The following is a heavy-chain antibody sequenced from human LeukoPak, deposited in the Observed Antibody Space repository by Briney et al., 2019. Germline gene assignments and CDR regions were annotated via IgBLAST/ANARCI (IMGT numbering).Heavy chain of an antibody. D-gene: IGHD3-10*01. V-gene: IGHV3-9*01. J-gene: IGHJ5*02. CDR1: GFTFDDYA. Sequence: PGGSLRLSCAASGFTFDDYAMDWVGQAPGKGLEWVSGMSWNSGSIGYADSVKGRFTISRDNAKNSLYLQMNSLRAEDTALYYCAKANQAMVRGVPNWFDPWGQGTLVTVSS. CDR2: MSWNSGSI. CDR3: AKANQAMVRGVPNWFDP.